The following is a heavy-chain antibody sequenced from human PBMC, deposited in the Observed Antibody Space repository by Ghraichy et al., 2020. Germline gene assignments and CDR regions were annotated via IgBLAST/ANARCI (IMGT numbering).Heavy chain of an antibody. Sequence: SCVASGLMFSPNTMNWVRQVPGKGLEWVSSISSSTRYIYYADSVKGRFTISRDNAQNSLYLQMNSLRAEDTAVYYCSRGGGAGTPVLYHMDVWGLGTTVTVSS. V-gene: IGHV3-21*01. D-gene: IGHD6-19*01. CDR2: ISSSTRYI. CDR1: GLMFSPNT. CDR3: SRGGGAGTPVLYHMDV. J-gene: IGHJ6*02.